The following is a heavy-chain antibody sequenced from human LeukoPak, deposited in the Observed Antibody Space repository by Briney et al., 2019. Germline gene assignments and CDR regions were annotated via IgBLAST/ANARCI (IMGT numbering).Heavy chain of an antibody. V-gene: IGHV3-11*01. CDR3: ARGMGHYSGSFAH. Sequence: GGSLRLSCAASGFTFSDYYMSWIRQAPGKGLEWISYISSSGDTIYYADSVEGRFTISRDNAKNSLYLQMNNLRAEDTAVYYCARGMGHYSGSFAHWGQGTLVTVSS. CDR2: ISSSGDTI. J-gene: IGHJ4*02. CDR1: GFTFSDYY. D-gene: IGHD1-26*01.